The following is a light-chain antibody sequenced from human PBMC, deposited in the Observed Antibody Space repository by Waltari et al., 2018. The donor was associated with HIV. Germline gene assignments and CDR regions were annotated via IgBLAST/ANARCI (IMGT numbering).Light chain of an antibody. J-gene: IGLJ2*01. CDR3: SSYTRRNAVL. Sequence: QSALTQPASVSGSPAQSITISCTGSSSDVEGYNYVSRYQQHQGKLPTLMIYEVRKRPAGVANLFSGSKSGNTASLTISGLQTEDEADYYCSSYTRRNAVLFGGGTTLTVL. CDR1: SSDVEGYNY. CDR2: EVR. V-gene: IGLV2-14*01.